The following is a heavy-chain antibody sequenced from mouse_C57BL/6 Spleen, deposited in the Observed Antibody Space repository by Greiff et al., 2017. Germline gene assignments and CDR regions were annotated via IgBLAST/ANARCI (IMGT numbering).Heavy chain of an antibody. D-gene: IGHD1-2*01. CDR1: GYTFTSYW. J-gene: IGHJ2*01. Sequence: QVQLQQPGAELVKPGASVKLSCKASGYTFTSYWMQWVKQRPGQGLEWIGEIDPSDSYTNYNQKFKGKATLTVDTSSSTAYMQLSSLTSEDSAVYYCARHGLADYWGQGTTLTVSS. CDR3: ARHGLADY. CDR2: IDPSDSYT. V-gene: IGHV1-50*01.